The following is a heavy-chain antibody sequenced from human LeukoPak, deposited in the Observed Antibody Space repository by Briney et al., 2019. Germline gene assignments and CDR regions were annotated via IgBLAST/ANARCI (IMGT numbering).Heavy chain of an antibody. Sequence: SVKVSCKASGGTFSSYAISWVRQAPGQGLEWMRGIIPIFGTPNYAQKFQGRVTITADESTSTAYMELCSLRSEDTAVYYCARGWLAETTVVTPYNYWGQGTLVTVSS. CDR1: GGTFSSYA. CDR3: ARGWLAETTVVTPYNY. D-gene: IGHD4-23*01. J-gene: IGHJ4*02. V-gene: IGHV1-69*01. CDR2: IIPIFGTP.